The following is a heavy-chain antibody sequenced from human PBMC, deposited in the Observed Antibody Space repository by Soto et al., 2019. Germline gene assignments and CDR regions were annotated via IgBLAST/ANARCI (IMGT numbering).Heavy chain of an antibody. V-gene: IGHV4-59*08. CDR3: ARSPLLRYFDWLYDY. Sequence: SETLSLTCTVSGGSISSYYWSWIRQPPGKGLEWIGYIYYSGSTNYNPSLKSRVTISVDTSKNQFSLKLSSVTAADTAVYYCARSPLLRYFDWLYDYWGQGTLVTVSS. J-gene: IGHJ4*02. CDR1: GGSISSYY. D-gene: IGHD3-9*01. CDR2: IYYSGST.